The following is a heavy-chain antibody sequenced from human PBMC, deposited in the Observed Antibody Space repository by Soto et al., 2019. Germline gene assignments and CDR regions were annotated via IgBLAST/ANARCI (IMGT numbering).Heavy chain of an antibody. CDR1: EYTFTSYY. J-gene: IGHJ4*02. CDR3: ARVSAYCGGDCYSFDY. CDR2: INPSGGST. V-gene: IGHV1-46*01. D-gene: IGHD2-21*02. Sequence: VASVKVFWKSAEYTFTSYYMHWVRQAPGQGLEWMGIINPSGGSTSYAQKFQGRVTMTRDTSTSTVYMELSSLRSEDTAVYYCARVSAYCGGDCYSFDYWGQGTLVTVSS.